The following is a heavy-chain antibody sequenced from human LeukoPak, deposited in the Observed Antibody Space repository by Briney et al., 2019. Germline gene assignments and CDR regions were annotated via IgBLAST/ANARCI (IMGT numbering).Heavy chain of an antibody. D-gene: IGHD7-27*01. V-gene: IGHV3-66*01. CDR2: IYSGGST. J-gene: IGHJ3*02. Sequence: GGSLRLSCAASGFTVSSNCMNWVRQAPGKGLEWVSVIYSGGSTYYADSVKGSFTISRDDYKNKLYLHMNSLRAEDTAAYYYWGGGNDGAFDIWGQGTMGIVSS. CDR3: WGGGNDGAFDI. CDR1: GFTVSSNC.